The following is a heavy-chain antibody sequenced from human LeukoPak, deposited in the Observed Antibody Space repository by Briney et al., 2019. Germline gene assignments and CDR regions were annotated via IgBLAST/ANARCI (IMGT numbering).Heavy chain of an antibody. CDR2: IYYSGST. J-gene: IGHJ6*03. D-gene: IGHD2-2*01. Sequence: KPSETLSLTCTVSGGSISSYYWSWIRQPPGKGLEWIGYIYYSGSTNYNPSLKSRVTISVDTSKNQFSLTLSSVTAEDTAVYYCARGVRYCSSTSCPYYYYYYMDVWGKGTTVTVSS. V-gene: IGHV4-59*01. CDR1: GGSISSYY. CDR3: ARGVRYCSSTSCPYYYYYYMDV.